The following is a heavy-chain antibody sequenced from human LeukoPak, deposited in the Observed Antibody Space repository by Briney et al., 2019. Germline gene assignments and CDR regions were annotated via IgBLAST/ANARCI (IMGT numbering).Heavy chain of an antibody. J-gene: IGHJ3*02. CDR3: ARESSAPLDAFDI. V-gene: IGHV3-30*04. CDR1: GFTFSSYA. Sequence: GGSLRLSCAASGFTFSSYAMHWVRQAPGKGLEWVAVISYDGSNKYYADSVKGRFTISRDNAKNSLYLQMNSLRAEDTAVYYCARESSAPLDAFDIWGQGTMVTVSS. CDR2: ISYDGSNK.